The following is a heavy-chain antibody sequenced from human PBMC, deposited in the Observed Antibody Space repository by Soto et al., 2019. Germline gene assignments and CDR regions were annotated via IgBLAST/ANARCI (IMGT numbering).Heavy chain of an antibody. Sequence: SETLSLTCTVSGASISSYYWSWIRQPPGKGLEWIGYISYSGSSNYSPSLQSRVTISMDTSKNQFSLRLTSVTAADTAVFYCARHEHYYASGSYYDYFDYWGQGTLVTVSS. D-gene: IGHD3-10*01. V-gene: IGHV4-59*08. CDR1: GASISSYY. J-gene: IGHJ4*02. CDR2: ISYSGSS. CDR3: ARHEHYYASGSYYDYFDY.